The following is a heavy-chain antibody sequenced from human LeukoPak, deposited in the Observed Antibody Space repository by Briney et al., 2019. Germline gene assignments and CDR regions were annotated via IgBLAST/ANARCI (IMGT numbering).Heavy chain of an antibody. V-gene: IGHV3-7*01. CDR3: ARDGWATSDY. D-gene: IGHD3-10*01. CDR2: IKQDGSEK. J-gene: IGHJ4*02. CDR1: GFTFSDYS. Sequence: PGGSLRLSCAASGFTFSDYSMNWVRQAPGKGLEWVANIKQDGSEKYYVDSVKGRFTISRDNAKNSLYLQMNSLRAEDTAVYYCARDGWATSDYWGQGTLVTVSS.